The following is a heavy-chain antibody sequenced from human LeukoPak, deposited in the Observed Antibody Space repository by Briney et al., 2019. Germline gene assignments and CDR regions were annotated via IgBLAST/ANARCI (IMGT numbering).Heavy chain of an antibody. CDR2: IYTSGST. J-gene: IGHJ4*02. CDR1: GGSISSGSYY. D-gene: IGHD2-8*01. V-gene: IGHV4-61*02. CDR3: ARDSFNGWVDY. Sequence: SETLSLTCTVSGGSISSGSYYWSWIRQPAGKGLEWIGRIYTSGSTNYNPSLKSRVTISVDTSKNQFSLKLSSVTAADTAVYYCARDSFNGWVDYWGQGTLVTVSS.